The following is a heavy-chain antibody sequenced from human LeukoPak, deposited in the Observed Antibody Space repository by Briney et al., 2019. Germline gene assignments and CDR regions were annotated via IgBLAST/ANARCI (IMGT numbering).Heavy chain of an antibody. CDR3: ARDLYSSRPNDGMDV. J-gene: IGHJ6*02. CDR1: VATSSIFA. D-gene: IGHD5-18*01. V-gene: IGHV1-69*04. CDR2: IIPILGIA. Sequence: ASVKASCKSSVATSSIFAIGWVRNAPGQGLRWLGRIIPILGIANYAQKFQGRVAITAVKSTSTAYMERRSLRTEDTAVYYCARDLYSSRPNDGMDVWGQGTTVTVSS.